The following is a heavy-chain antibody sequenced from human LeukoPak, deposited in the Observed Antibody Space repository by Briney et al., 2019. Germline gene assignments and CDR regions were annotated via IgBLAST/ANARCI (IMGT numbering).Heavy chain of an antibody. J-gene: IGHJ4*02. CDR1: GFTFSSYG. Sequence: GGSLRLSCAASGFTFSSYGMHRVRQAPGKGLEWVAVIWYDGSNKYYADSVKGRFTISRDNSKNTLYLQMNSLRAEDTAVYYCARETQWYSSSWYPFDYWGQGTLVTVSS. V-gene: IGHV3-33*01. CDR3: ARETQWYSSSWYPFDY. D-gene: IGHD6-13*01. CDR2: IWYDGSNK.